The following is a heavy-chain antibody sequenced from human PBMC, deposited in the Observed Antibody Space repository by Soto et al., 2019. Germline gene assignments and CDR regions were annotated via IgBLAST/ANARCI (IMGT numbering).Heavy chain of an antibody. CDR2: ISSSGGII. V-gene: IGHV3-48*03. D-gene: IGHD3-10*01. CDR1: GFTFSNYD. CDR3: AREGSVSSSDYYAYYYGMDV. J-gene: IGHJ6*02. Sequence: EVQLVESGGGLFQPGGSLRLSCAASGFTFSNYDINWVRQAPGKGPEWISHISSSGGIIYYAASVKGRFTISRDNAKNALYLQMNSLRGEDTAVYYCAREGSVSSSDYYAYYYGMDVWGQGTTVTVSS.